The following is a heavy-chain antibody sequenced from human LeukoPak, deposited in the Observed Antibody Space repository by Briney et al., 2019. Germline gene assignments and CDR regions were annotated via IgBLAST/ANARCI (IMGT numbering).Heavy chain of an antibody. CDR3: AKLYNWNDQVDY. CDR1: GFTFSSYA. V-gene: IGHV3-23*01. Sequence: GGSLRLSCAASGFTFSSYAMSWVRQAPGKGLGWVSAISGSGGSTYYADSVKGRFTISRDNSKNTLYLQMNSLRAEDTAVYYCAKLYNWNDQVDYWGQGTLVTVSS. D-gene: IGHD1-20*01. CDR2: ISGSGGST. J-gene: IGHJ4*02.